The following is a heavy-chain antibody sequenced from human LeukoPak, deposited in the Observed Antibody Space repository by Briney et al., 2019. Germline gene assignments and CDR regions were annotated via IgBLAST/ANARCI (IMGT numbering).Heavy chain of an antibody. J-gene: IGHJ4*02. CDR2: ISSSGSTI. CDR1: GFTFSDYY. CDR3: AKGQNYYGSGSYYGRDY. V-gene: IGHV3-11*04. D-gene: IGHD3-10*01. Sequence: GGSLRLSCAASGFTFSDYYMSWIRQAPGKGLEWVSYISSSGSTIYYADSVKGRFTISRDNAKNTLYLQMNSLRAEDTAVYYCAKGQNYYGSGSYYGRDYWGQGTLVTVSS.